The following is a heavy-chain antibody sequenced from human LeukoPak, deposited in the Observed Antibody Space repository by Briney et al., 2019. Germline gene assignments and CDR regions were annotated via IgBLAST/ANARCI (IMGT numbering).Heavy chain of an antibody. CDR1: GFTFSSYA. Sequence: GGSLRLSCAASGFTFSSYAMHWVRQAPGKGLEWVAVISYDGSNKYYADSVKGRFTISRDHSKNTLYLQMNSLRAEDTAVYYCAKTCGGDCYSTFDYWGQGTLVTVSS. V-gene: IGHV3-30-3*02. J-gene: IGHJ4*02. CDR3: AKTCGGDCYSTFDY. CDR2: ISYDGSNK. D-gene: IGHD2-21*02.